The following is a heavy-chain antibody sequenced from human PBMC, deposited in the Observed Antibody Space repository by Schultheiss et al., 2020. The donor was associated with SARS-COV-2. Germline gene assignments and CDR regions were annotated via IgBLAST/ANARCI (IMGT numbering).Heavy chain of an antibody. CDR3: ARPAEPDSGSYWHAFDI. CDR2: IYPGDSDT. CDR1: GYSFTSYW. D-gene: IGHD1-26*01. Sequence: GGSLRLSCKGSGYSFTSYWIAWVRQMPGKGLEWMGIIYPGDSDTRYSPSFQGQVTISADKSISTAYLQWSSLKASDTAMYYCARPAEPDSGSYWHAFDIWGQGTMVTVSS. V-gene: IGHV5-51*01. J-gene: IGHJ3*02.